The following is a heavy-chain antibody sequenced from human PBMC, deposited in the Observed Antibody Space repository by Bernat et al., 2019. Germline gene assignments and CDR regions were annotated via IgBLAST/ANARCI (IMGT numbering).Heavy chain of an antibody. Sequence: QVQLVQSGAEVKKPGASVKVSCKASGYTFTSYGISWVRQAPGQGLEWIGWISAYNGNTNYAQKLQGRVTMTTDTSTSTAYMELRSLRSDDTAVYYCARAVYYYDSSGYVDYWGQGTLVTVSS. CDR3: ARAVYYYDSSGYVDY. J-gene: IGHJ4*02. D-gene: IGHD3-22*01. CDR1: GYTFTSYG. CDR2: ISAYNGNT. V-gene: IGHV1-18*04.